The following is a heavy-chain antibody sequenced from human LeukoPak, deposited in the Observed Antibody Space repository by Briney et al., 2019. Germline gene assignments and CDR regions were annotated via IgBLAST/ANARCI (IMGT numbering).Heavy chain of an antibody. Sequence: SQTLSLTCTVSGGSISSGGYYWSWIRQHPGKGLEWIGSIYYSGSTNYDPSLQGRVTISLDTSRNQFSLKLSSVTAADTAVYYCASGDNDPLFDYWGQGTLVTVSS. V-gene: IGHV4-31*03. CDR1: GGSISSGGYY. J-gene: IGHJ4*02. CDR3: ASGDNDPLFDY. D-gene: IGHD1-1*01. CDR2: IYYSGST.